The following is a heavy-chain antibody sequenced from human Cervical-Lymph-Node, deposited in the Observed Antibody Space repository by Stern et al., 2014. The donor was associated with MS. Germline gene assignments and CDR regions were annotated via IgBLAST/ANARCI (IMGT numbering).Heavy chain of an antibody. CDR2: GYYSGAT. J-gene: IGHJ4*02. D-gene: IGHD5-12*01. Sequence: QVQLQESGPGLVKPSQTLSLTCTVSGGSINSGGYYWTWIRQHPGKGLEWIGYGYYSGATFYNPSLKSRLTMSIDTSKNQFSLKLTSVTAADTAVYYCGRGSLGDRGYDWAIDFWGQGTLVTVSS. CDR1: GGSINSGGYY. CDR3: GRGSLGDRGYDWAIDF. V-gene: IGHV4-31*03.